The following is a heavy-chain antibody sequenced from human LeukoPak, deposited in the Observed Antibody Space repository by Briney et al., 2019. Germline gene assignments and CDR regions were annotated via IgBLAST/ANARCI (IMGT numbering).Heavy chain of an antibody. Sequence: SETLSLTCTVSGGSISSYYWSWIRQPPGKGLEWTGYIYYSGSTNYNPSLKSRVTISVDTSKNQFSLKLSSVTAADTAVYYCARHVSKGLDYWGQGTLVTVSS. CDR3: ARHVSKGLDY. CDR1: GGSISSYY. D-gene: IGHD5/OR15-5a*01. V-gene: IGHV4-59*08. J-gene: IGHJ4*02. CDR2: IYYSGST.